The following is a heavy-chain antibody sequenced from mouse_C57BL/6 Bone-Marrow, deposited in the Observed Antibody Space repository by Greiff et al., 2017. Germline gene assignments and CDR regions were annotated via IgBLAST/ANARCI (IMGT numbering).Heavy chain of an antibody. D-gene: IGHD1-1*01. Sequence: QVQLQQPGAELVKPGASVKMSCKASGYTFTSYWITWVKQRPGHGLEWIGDIYPGSGSTNYNEKFKSKATLTVDTSSSTAYMQLSSLTSEDSAVYYCARPYYGSSYGFAYWGQGTLVTVSA. CDR3: ARPYYGSSYGFAY. CDR1: GYTFTSYW. J-gene: IGHJ3*01. V-gene: IGHV1-55*01. CDR2: IYPGSGST.